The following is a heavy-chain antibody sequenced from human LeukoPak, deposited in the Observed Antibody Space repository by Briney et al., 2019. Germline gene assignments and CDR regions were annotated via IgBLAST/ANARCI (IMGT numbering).Heavy chain of an antibody. CDR3: ARQGSEYYMDV. Sequence: PGGSLRLSCAASGLTLSSYRMNWVRQAPGKGLEWVSYISSSSSTIYYADSVKGRFTISRDNAKNSLYLQMNSLRAEDTAVYYCARQGSEYYMDVWGKGTKVTVSS. D-gene: IGHD3-10*01. CDR2: ISSSSSTI. J-gene: IGHJ6*03. CDR1: GLTLSSYR. V-gene: IGHV3-48*01.